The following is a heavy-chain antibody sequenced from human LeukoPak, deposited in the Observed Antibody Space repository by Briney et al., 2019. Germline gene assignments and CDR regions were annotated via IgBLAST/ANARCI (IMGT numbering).Heavy chain of an antibody. CDR3: ARGPSYAYADY. Sequence: GGSLRLSCAASGFTFSSYAMSWVRQAPGKGLEWVSAISGSGGSTYYADSVKGRFTISRDNSKNTLSLQMSSLRAEDTAVYYCARGPSYAYADYWGQGTLVTVSS. J-gene: IGHJ4*02. D-gene: IGHD5-18*01. CDR1: GFTFSSYA. V-gene: IGHV3-23*01. CDR2: ISGSGGST.